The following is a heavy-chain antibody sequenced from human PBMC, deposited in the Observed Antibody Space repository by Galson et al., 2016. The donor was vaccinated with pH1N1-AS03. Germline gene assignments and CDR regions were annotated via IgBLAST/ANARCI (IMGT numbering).Heavy chain of an antibody. CDR2: IIPIFGNS. D-gene: IGHD4-23*01. CDR3: VRGDGGNNFDF. V-gene: IGHV1-69*05. J-gene: IGHJ5*01. CDR1: GGTFSKYT. Sequence: SVKVSCKASGGTFSKYTFNWLRQAPGQGLEWMGGIIPIFGNSDYAQKFQGRVTISTDKSTTTAYMELSSLRSEDTAVYYCVRGDGGNNFDFWGQGTLVTVSS.